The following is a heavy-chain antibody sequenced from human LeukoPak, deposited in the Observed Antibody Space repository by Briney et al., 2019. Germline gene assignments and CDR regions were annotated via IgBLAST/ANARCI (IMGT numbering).Heavy chain of an antibody. V-gene: IGHV1-69*05. CDR3: ANSSTTLNVFGP. CDR2: IIPLLGTT. Sequence: SVKVSCKASGGSLTNYAFNWVRQAPGQGLEWMGGIIPLLGTTRYAQKFQGRVTITTDDSTNTAYMEMSALRSEDTAVYFCANSSTTLNVFGPWGQGTLVTVSS. D-gene: IGHD2-2*01. J-gene: IGHJ5*02. CDR1: GGSLTNYA.